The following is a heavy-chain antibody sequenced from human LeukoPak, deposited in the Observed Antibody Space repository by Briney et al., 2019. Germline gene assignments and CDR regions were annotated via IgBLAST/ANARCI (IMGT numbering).Heavy chain of an antibody. CDR1: GGSFSGYY. CDR3: ARARITMVRGVIIIRGGHFDS. CDR2: INHSGST. V-gene: IGHV4-34*01. D-gene: IGHD3-10*01. J-gene: IGHJ4*02. Sequence: PSETLSLTCAVYGGSFSGYYWSWIRQPPGKGLEWIGEINHSGSTNYNPSLKSRVTISVDTSKNQFSLKLISVTAAETGIYYCARARITMVRGVIIIRGGHFDSWGQGTLVTVSS.